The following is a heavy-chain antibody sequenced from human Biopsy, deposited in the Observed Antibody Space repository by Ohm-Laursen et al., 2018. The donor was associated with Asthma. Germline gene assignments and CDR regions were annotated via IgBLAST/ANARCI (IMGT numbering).Heavy chain of an antibody. Sequence: SLRLSCSAPGFAFNNSSMTWVRQAPGKGPEWVSSISASGVRTFYADSVKGRFTVSRDSSRNTLYLQLSTLRVEDTAVYFCAKITTDRQKANNWFDPWGQGTLVTVSS. V-gene: IGHV3-23*01. CDR2: ISASGVRT. CDR3: AKITTDRQKANNWFDP. J-gene: IGHJ5*02. CDR1: GFAFNNSS. D-gene: IGHD3-22*01.